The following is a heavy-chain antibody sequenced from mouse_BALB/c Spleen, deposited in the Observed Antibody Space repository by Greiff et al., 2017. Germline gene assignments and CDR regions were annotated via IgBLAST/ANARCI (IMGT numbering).Heavy chain of an antibody. J-gene: IGHJ4*01. V-gene: IGHV3-2*02. CDR1: GYSITSDYA. Sequence: DVQLQESGPGLVKPSQSLSLTCTVTGYSITSDYAWNWIRQFPGNKLEWMGYISYSGSTSYNPSLKSRISITRDTSKNQFFLQLNSVTTEDTATYYCARRGTTDYYAMDYWGQGTSVTVSS. CDR2: ISYSGST. D-gene: IGHD1-1*01. CDR3: ARRGTTDYYAMDY.